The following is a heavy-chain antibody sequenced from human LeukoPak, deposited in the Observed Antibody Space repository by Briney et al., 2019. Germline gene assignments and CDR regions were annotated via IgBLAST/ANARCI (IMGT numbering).Heavy chain of an antibody. CDR3: ARLLHSIAATYGFDY. D-gene: IGHD5-12*01. V-gene: IGHV1-18*01. CDR1: GYTFTSYG. J-gene: IGHJ4*02. Sequence: ASVKVSCKASGYTFTSYGISWVRQAPGQGLEWMGWISAYNGNTNYAQKLQGRVTMTTDTSTSTAYMELRSLRSDDTAVYYCARLLHSIAATYGFDYWGQGTLVTVSS. CDR2: ISAYNGNT.